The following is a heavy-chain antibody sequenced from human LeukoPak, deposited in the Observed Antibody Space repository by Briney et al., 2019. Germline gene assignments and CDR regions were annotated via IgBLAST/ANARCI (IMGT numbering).Heavy chain of an antibody. Sequence: KPGESLRLSCAASGFTFSSYNMNWVCQAPGKGLEWISYISSSSDTIHYADSVKGRFTVSRDNAKNSLYLQMNSLRGEDTAVYYCARAAGWYNYWGQGTLVTVSS. CDR2: ISSSSDTI. J-gene: IGHJ4*02. CDR1: GFTFSSYN. D-gene: IGHD6-19*01. V-gene: IGHV3-48*04. CDR3: ARAAGWYNY.